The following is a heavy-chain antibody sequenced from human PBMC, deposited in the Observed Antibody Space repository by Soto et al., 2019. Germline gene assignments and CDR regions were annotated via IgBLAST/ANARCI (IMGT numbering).Heavy chain of an antibody. CDR3: AHSDGGYEIIYFDF. V-gene: IGHV2-5*01. D-gene: IGHD5-12*01. CDR2: IYYNDDR. Sequence: SGPTLVNPTQTLTLTCTFSGFSFTTAGVAVGWIRQTPGGALEWLTLIYYNDDRRFSPSLKTRLTITGDTSKNQLVLSLTNVDPGDTATYFCAHSDGGYEIIYFDFWGQGIPVTVSS. J-gene: IGHJ4*02. CDR1: GFSFTTAGVA.